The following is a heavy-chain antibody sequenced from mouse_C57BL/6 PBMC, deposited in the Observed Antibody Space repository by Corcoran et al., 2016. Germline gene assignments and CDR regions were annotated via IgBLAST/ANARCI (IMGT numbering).Heavy chain of an antibody. CDR3: TSDGYCFDY. V-gene: IGHV14-1*01. Sequence: EVQLQQYGAELVRPGASVKLSCTASGFNIKDYYMHWVKQRPEQGLEWIGRIDPADGDTEYAPKFQGKATMTADTSSNTAYLQLSSLTSEYTAVYYFTSDGYCFDYWGQGTPLTVSS. CDR2: IDPADGDT. J-gene: IGHJ2*01. CDR1: GFNIKDYY. D-gene: IGHD2-3*01.